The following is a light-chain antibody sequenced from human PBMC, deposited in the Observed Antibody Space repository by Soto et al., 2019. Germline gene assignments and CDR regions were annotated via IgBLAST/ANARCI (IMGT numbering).Light chain of an antibody. CDR1: QSVSSY. J-gene: IGKJ4*01. V-gene: IGKV3-11*01. CDR2: DTS. CDR3: QQRSNWPWT. Sequence: EIVLTQSPATLSLSPGERATLSCRASQSVSSYLAWYQQKPGQAPRLLIYDTSNRSTGILARFSGSGSGTDFTLTISRLEPEDFAVYYCQQRSNWPWTFGGGTKVEIK.